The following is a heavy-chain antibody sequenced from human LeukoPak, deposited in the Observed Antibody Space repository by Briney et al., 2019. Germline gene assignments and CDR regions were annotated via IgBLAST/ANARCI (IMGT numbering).Heavy chain of an antibody. V-gene: IGHV1-69*13. J-gene: IGHJ5*02. Sequence: SVKVSCKASGGTFSSYAISWVRQAPGQGLEWMGGIIPIFGTANYAQKFQGRVTITADESTSTAYMELSSLRSEDTAVYYCARVWGIAVAGSRNWFDPWGQGTLVTVSS. CDR3: ARVWGIAVAGSRNWFDP. D-gene: IGHD6-19*01. CDR1: GGTFSSYA. CDR2: IIPIFGTA.